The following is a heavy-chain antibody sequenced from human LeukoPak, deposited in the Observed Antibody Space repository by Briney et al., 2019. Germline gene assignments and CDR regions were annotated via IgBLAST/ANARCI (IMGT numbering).Heavy chain of an antibody. CDR2: MNPNSGST. D-gene: IGHD2-15*01. V-gene: IGHV1-8*03. CDR3: ARAGSSSLFYYYMDV. CDR1: GYTFTTYD. Sequence: ASVEVSCKASGYTFTTYDINWVRQATGQGLEWMGWMNPNSGSTGYAQKFQGRVTITRNTSINTAYMELSSLRSEDTAVYYCARAGSSSLFYYYMDVWGKGTTVTVSS. J-gene: IGHJ6*03.